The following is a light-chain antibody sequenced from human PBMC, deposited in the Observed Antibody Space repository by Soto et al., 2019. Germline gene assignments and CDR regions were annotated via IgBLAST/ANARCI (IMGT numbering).Light chain of an antibody. CDR1: SSNIGAGYD. V-gene: IGLV1-40*01. CDR2: GNS. J-gene: IGLJ2*01. Sequence: QLVLTQPPSVSGAPGQRVTISCTGSSSNIGAGYDVHWYQQLPGTAPKLLTYGNSNRPSGVPDRSSGSKSGTSASLAITGLQAEDEADYYCQSYDSSLSGHVVFGGGTKLTVL. CDR3: QSYDSSLSGHVV.